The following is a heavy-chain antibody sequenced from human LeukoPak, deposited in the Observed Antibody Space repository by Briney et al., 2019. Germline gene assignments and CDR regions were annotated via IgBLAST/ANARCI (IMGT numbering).Heavy chain of an antibody. CDR3: ARIGGDRHPIEY. CDR2: IWYDGTNK. Sequence: GGSLTLSCAASGFTFSSYGMHWVRQAPGKGLEWVAVIWYDGTNKYYADSVKGRFTISRDNSTNTLYLQISSVRVEDTAVYYCARIGGDRHPIEYWGQGTLVTVSS. J-gene: IGHJ4*02. CDR1: GFTFSSYG. D-gene: IGHD2-21*02. V-gene: IGHV3-33*01.